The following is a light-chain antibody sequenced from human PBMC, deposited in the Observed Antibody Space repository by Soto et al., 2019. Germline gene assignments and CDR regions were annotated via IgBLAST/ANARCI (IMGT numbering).Light chain of an antibody. V-gene: IGKV3-20*01. CDR1: QSVSSN. Sequence: EIVMTQSPPTLSVSPGERATFSCRASQSVSSNLAWYQQKPGQAPRLLIYGASSRATGIPDRFSGSGSGTDFTLTISRLEPEDFAVYYCQQYGSSPPITFGQATRLEIK. CDR3: QQYGSSPPIT. J-gene: IGKJ5*01. CDR2: GAS.